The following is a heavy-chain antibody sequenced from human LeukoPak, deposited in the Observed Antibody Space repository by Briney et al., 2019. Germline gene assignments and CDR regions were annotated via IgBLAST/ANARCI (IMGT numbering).Heavy chain of an antibody. J-gene: IGHJ4*02. CDR2: LYSGGST. CDR3: ARAPRMVYFDY. CDR1: GFTVSSNY. D-gene: IGHD2-15*01. V-gene: IGHV3-53*01. Sequence: GGSLRLSCAASGFTVSSNYMTWVRQAPGKGLEWVSVLYSGGSTYYADSVKGRFTISRDNSKNTLYLQMNSVRAEDTAVYYCARAPRMVYFDYWGQGTLVTVSS.